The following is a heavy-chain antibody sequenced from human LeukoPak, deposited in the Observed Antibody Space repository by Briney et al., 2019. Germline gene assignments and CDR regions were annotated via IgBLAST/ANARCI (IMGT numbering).Heavy chain of an antibody. CDR1: GYSISSGYY. CDR3: ARHRRSAYWNPVTTAFDY. V-gene: IGHV4-38-2*01. Sequence: PSETLSLTCAVSGYSISSGYYWGWIRQPPGKGLEWIGSIYHSGSTYYNPSLKRRVTISVDTSKNQFSLKLSSVTAADTAVYYCARHRRSAYWNPVTTAFDYWGQGTLVTVSS. CDR2: IYHSGST. D-gene: IGHD1-1*01. J-gene: IGHJ4*02.